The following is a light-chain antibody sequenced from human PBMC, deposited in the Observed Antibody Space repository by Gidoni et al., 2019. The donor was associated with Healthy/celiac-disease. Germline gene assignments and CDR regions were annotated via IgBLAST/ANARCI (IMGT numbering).Light chain of an antibody. CDR1: QGISNY. J-gene: IGKJ4*01. CDR3: QQYYSFPPT. Sequence: VIWMTQSPSLLSASTGDRVTISCRMSQGISNYLAWYQQQPGKAPELLIYAASTLQSGVPSRFSGSGSGTDFTLTISCLQSEDFATYYCQQYYSFPPTFGGGTKVEIK. CDR2: AAS. V-gene: IGKV1D-8*01.